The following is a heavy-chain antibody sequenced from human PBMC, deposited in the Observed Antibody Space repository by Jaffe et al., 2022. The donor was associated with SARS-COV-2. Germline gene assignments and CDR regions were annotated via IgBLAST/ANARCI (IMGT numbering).Heavy chain of an antibody. Sequence: EVQLLESGGGLVQPGGSLRLSCAASGFTFSSYAMSWVRQAPGKGLEWVSAISGSGGSTYYADSVKGRFTISRDNSKNTLYLQMNSLRAEDTAVYYCAKSGFWSGYFPGDFDYWGQGTLVTVSS. J-gene: IGHJ4*02. CDR2: ISGSGGST. V-gene: IGHV3-23*01. CDR1: GFTFSSYA. CDR3: AKSGFWSGYFPGDFDY. D-gene: IGHD3-3*01.